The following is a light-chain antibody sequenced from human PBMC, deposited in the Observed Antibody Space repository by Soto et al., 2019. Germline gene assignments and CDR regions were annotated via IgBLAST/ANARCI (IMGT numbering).Light chain of an antibody. CDR2: DAS. CDR3: QQRSTWPLT. V-gene: IGKV3-11*01. Sequence: IVLTQAAATLSLSPGERATLSCRASQSVSGYLAWYQQKPGQAPRLLIYDASSRATGIPARFSGTGSGTDFTLTIGSLEPEDFAVYYCQQRSTWPLTFGQGTRLEIK. CDR1: QSVSGY. J-gene: IGKJ5*01.